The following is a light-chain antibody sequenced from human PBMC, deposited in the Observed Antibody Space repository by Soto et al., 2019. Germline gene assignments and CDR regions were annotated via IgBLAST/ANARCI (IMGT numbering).Light chain of an antibody. CDR1: QRISSW. CDR3: QQYDRYSYT. V-gene: IGKV1-5*03. CDR2: KAS. J-gene: IGKJ2*01. Sequence: DIQMTQSPSTLSASVGDRVIITCRASQRISSWLDWYQQKPGKAPKLLMYKASSLESGVPSRFSGSGSGTEFTLTISSLQPDDFATYYCQQYDRYSYTFGQGTKLEIK.